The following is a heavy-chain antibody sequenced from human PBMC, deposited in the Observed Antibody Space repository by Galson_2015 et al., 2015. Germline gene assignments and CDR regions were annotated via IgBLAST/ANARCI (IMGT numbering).Heavy chain of an antibody. D-gene: IGHD6-19*01. CDR2: ISGSGLDWISSISGRGGAT. CDR1: GFTFSRRA. V-gene: IGHV3-23*01. CDR3: LQGGWCTRFDS. J-gene: IGHJ4*02. Sequence: SLRLSCAASGFTFSRRAMTWVRQAAGKGLEWVSRISGSGLDWISSISGRGGATYYADSVKGRFTISRDNSKNTLYLQVSSRRADDTAVYYCLQGGWCTRFDSWSQGTLVTVSS.